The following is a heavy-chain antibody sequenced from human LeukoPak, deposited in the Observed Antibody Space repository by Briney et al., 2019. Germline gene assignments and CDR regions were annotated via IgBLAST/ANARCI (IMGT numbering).Heavy chain of an antibody. CDR2: ISSNGGST. J-gene: IGHJ4*02. V-gene: IGHV3-64D*06. D-gene: IGHD2-15*01. CDR3: VKDRAGYCSGGSCQDLDY. Sequence: PGGSLRLSCSASGFTFSSYAMHWVRQAPGKGLEYVSAISSNGGSTYYADSVKGRFTISRDNSKNTLYLQMSSLRAEDTAVYYCVKDRAGYCSGGSCQDLDYWAREPWSPSPQ. CDR1: GFTFSSYA.